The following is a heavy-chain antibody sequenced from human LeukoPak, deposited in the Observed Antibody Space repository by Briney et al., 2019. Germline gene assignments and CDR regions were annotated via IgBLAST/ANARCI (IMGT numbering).Heavy chain of an antibody. CDR2: IKHDGNER. CDR1: GFTFSNYW. J-gene: IGHJ4*02. D-gene: IGHD6-13*01. V-gene: IGHV3-7*01. Sequence: PGGSLRLSCAASGFTFSNYWMSWVRQAPGKGLEWVANIKHDGNERYYVDSVNGRFTIFRDNTENSLFLQMNSLRAEDTAVYYCARDGSYSSSWSTFGYWGQGTLVTVSS. CDR3: ARDGSYSSSWSTFGY.